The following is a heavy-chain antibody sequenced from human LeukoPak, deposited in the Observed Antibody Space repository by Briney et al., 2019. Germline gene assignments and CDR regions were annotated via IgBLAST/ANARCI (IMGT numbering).Heavy chain of an antibody. J-gene: IGHJ4*02. CDR2: INSDGSST. V-gene: IGHV3-74*01. D-gene: IGHD5-18*01. CDR1: GFTFSSYW. CDR3: ARVDTAMATFDY. Sequence: GGSLRLSCAASGFTFSSYWMHWVRHAPGKGLVWVSRINSDGSSTSYADSVKGRFTISRDNAKNTLYLQMNSLRAEDTAVYYCARVDTAMATFDYWGQGTLVTVSS.